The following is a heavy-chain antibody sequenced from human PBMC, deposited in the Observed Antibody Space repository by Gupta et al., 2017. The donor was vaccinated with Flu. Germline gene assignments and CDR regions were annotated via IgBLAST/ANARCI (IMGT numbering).Heavy chain of an antibody. CDR1: GYTFTGYY. V-gene: IGHV1-2*02. J-gene: IGHJ6*02. CDR3: ARTYDSSGYYYPTGGMDV. CDR2: INPNNGGT. Sequence: QVQLVQSGAEMKKPGASVKVSCKASGYTFTGYYIYWVRQAPGQGLEWMGWINPNNGGTNYAQKFQGRVTMTRHTSISTAYMELSRLRFDDTAVYYCARTYDSSGYYYPTGGMDVWGQGTSVTVSS. D-gene: IGHD3-22*01.